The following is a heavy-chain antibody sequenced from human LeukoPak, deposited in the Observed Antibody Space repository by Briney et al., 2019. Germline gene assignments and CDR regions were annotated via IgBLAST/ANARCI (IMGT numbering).Heavy chain of an antibody. D-gene: IGHD2-15*01. J-gene: IGHJ3*02. CDR2: IYYSGST. CDR1: GGSISSYY. Sequence: SETLSLTCTVSGGSISSYYWSWIRQPPGKGLEWIGYIYYSGSTNYNPSLKSRVTISVDTSKNQFSLKLSSVTAADTAVYYCARDKCSGGSCYSDNYDALDIWGQGTMVTVSS. V-gene: IGHV4-59*01. CDR3: ARDKCSGGSCYSDNYDALDI.